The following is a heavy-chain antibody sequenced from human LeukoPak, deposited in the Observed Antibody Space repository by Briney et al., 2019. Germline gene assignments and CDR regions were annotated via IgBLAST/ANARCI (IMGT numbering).Heavy chain of an antibody. CDR1: GFTFSSYE. CDR3: AKHYMGSSYNHGLDS. J-gene: IGHJ4*02. D-gene: IGHD3-10*01. V-gene: IGHV4-39*01. CDR2: IYYSGTT. Sequence: GSLRLSCAASGFTFSSYEMNWVRQPPGKGLEWIGSIYYSGTTYYNPSLKSRVTISVDTSKNQFSLKLSPVTAADTALYYCAKHYMGSSYNHGLDSWGQGILVTVSS.